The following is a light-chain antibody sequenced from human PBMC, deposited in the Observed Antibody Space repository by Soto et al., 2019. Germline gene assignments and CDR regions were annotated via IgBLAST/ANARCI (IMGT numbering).Light chain of an antibody. CDR3: QQYGSSPRT. J-gene: IGKJ1*01. V-gene: IGKV3-20*01. CDR2: GAS. CDR1: QSISSNY. Sequence: EIMLTQSPGNLSMSTGERATLSCRASQSISSNYLAWYQQKPGQAPRLLIYGASSRATGIPDRFSGSGSGTDFTLTISRLEAEDFAVYYCQQYGSSPRTFGQGTKLEFK.